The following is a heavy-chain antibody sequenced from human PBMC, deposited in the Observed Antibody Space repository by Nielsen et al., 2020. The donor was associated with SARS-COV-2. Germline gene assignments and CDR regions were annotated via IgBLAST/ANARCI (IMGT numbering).Heavy chain of an antibody. CDR1: GFTFEDYA. Sequence: GALKISCAASGFTFEDYAMHWVRQAPGKGLEWVSIIYVGGGTQYADSVRGRFTISRDGSKNTLHLQMNSLRAEDTAIYYCASGVPPPRGVLPFDCWGQGTLVTVSS. D-gene: IGHD3-10*01. CDR3: ASGVPPPRGVLPFDC. CDR2: IYVGGGT. J-gene: IGHJ4*02. V-gene: IGHV3-23*03.